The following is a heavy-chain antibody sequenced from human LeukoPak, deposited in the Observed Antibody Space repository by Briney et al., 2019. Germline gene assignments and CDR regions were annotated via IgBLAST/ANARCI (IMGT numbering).Heavy chain of an antibody. CDR2: ISSSSSTI. J-gene: IGHJ4*02. V-gene: IGHV3-48*01. CDR1: GFTFSSYS. CDR3: ARGQGKVGATPRRPFDY. D-gene: IGHD1-26*01. Sequence: GGSLRLSCAASGFTFSSYSMNWVRQAPGKGLEWVSYISSSSSTIYYADSVKGRFTISRDNAKNSLYLQMNSLRAEDTAVYYCARGQGKVGATPRRPFDYWGQGTLVTVSS.